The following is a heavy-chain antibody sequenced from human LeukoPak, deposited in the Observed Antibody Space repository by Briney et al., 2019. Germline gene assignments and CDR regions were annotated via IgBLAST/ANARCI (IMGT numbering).Heavy chain of an antibody. D-gene: IGHD3-16*01. CDR2: ISGSGGST. CDR3: ARDRQGGNWGDFDF. J-gene: IGHJ4*02. V-gene: IGHV3-23*01. CDR1: GFTFSTYA. Sequence: GGSLRLSCAASGFTFSTYAMNWVRQAPGKGLEWVSVISGSGGSTYYADSVKGRFTISRDNSKNTLYLQMNSLRAEDTAVYYCARDRQGGNWGDFDFWGQGTLVTVSS.